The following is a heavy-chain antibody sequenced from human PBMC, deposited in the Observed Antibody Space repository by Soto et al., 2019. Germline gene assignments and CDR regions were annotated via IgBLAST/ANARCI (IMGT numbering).Heavy chain of an antibody. CDR2: ISSSSSYT. D-gene: IGHD3-10*01. Sequence: GGSLRLSCAASGFTFSSYAMSWVRQAPGKGLEWVSAISSSSSYTNYADSVKGRFTISRDNAKNTLYLQMNSLRAEDTAVYYCARTHYYGSGSYRRDFDYWGQGTLVTVSS. V-gene: IGHV3-21*01. CDR1: GFTFSSYA. CDR3: ARTHYYGSGSYRRDFDY. J-gene: IGHJ4*02.